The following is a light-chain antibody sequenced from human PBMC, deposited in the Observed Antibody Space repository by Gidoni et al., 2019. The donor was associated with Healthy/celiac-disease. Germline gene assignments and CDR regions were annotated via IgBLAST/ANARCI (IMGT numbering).Light chain of an antibody. Sequence: DNVVTQSPLSLPVTPGEPASISCRSSQSLLHSNGYNYLDWYLQKPGQSPQLLIYLGSNRASGVPDRFSGSGSGTDFTLKISRVEAEDVGVYYCMQALQTPVGMYTFGQGTKLEIK. V-gene: IGKV2-28*01. J-gene: IGKJ2*01. CDR1: QSLLHSNGYNY. CDR2: LGS. CDR3: MQALQTPVGMYT.